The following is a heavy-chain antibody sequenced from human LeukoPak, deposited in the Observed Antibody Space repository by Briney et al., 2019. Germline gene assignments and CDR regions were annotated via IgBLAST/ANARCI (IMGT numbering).Heavy chain of an antibody. CDR1: GFTFSSYA. V-gene: IGHV3-23*01. D-gene: IGHD6-6*01. J-gene: IGHJ6*03. CDR3: AKYSRSDPHLFYMDV. CDR2: NSGSCGST. Sequence: GESLTLSCAASGFTFSSYATSWVRQAPAKGLEGVSANSGSCGSTYYADSVKGRFTISRDNSTNTLSLVMNSLRAGATAVYYCAKYSRSDPHLFYMDVWGKGTTVTASS.